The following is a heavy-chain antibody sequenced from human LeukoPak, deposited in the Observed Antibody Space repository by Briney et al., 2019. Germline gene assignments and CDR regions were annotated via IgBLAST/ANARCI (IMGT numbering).Heavy chain of an antibody. D-gene: IGHD1-26*01. Sequence: GGSLRLSCAASGFTFYDSVMHWVRQAPGKGLEWVSLISGGGGSTYYADSVKGRFTISRDNSKNSLYLQMKSLRTEDTALYYCVKVWQPGRSYAFDIWGQGTMVTVSS. CDR1: GFTFYDSV. J-gene: IGHJ3*02. CDR2: ISGGGGST. CDR3: VKVWQPGRSYAFDI. V-gene: IGHV3-43*02.